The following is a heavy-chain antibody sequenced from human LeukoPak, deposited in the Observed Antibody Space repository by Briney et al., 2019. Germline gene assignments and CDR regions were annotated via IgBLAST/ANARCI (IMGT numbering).Heavy chain of an antibody. CDR2: INHSGST. V-gene: IGHV4-34*01. CDR3: ARRGKTGPLNWFDP. D-gene: IGHD1-1*01. CDR1: GGSFSGYY. Sequence: PSETLSLTCAVYGGSFSGYYWSWIRQPPGKGLEWIGEINHSGSTNNNPSLKSRITISVDTSKNQFSLKLSSVTAADTAVYYCARRGKTGPLNWFDPWGQGTLVTVSS. J-gene: IGHJ5*02.